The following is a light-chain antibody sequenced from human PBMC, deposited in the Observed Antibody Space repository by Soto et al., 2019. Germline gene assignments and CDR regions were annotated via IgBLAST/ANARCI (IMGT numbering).Light chain of an antibody. J-gene: IGKJ4*01. CDR3: QQYENLPLP. CDR1: QDIKNY. V-gene: IGKV1-33*01. Sequence: DIQMTQSPSSLSAFVGDRVTITCQASQDIKNYLNWYQQKSGKAPKLLIYDASDLETGVPSRVSGSGSGPDFTFTINSLQPEDMATYYCQQYENLPLPCGGGNKVEIK. CDR2: DAS.